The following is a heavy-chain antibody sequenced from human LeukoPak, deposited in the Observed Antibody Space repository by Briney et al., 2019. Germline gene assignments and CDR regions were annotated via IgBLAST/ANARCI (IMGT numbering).Heavy chain of an antibody. J-gene: IGHJ4*02. V-gene: IGHV3-23*01. CDR1: GFTFSSYA. CDR3: AKDRISRYGAYDLGDY. Sequence: GWSLRLSCAASGFTFSSYAMSWVRQAPGKGLEWVSAISGSGDSTYYAGSVKGRFTLSRDNSKNTLYLQMTSLRAEDTAIYYCAKDRISRYGAYDLGDYWGQGTLVTVSS. CDR2: ISGSGDST. D-gene: IGHD5-12*01.